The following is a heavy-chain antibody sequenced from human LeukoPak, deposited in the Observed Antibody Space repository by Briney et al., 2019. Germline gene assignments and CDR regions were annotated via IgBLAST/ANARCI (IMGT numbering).Heavy chain of an antibody. Sequence: TGGSLRLSCAASGFTFSNYSMSWVRQAPGKGLEWVSSISSSSTYIHYADSVKGRFTISRDNAKNSLYLQMNSLRAEDTAVYYCAREMDYYDSSGYCDYWGQGTLVTVSS. D-gene: IGHD3-22*01. CDR2: ISSSSTYI. CDR3: AREMDYYDSSGYCDY. V-gene: IGHV3-21*01. J-gene: IGHJ4*02. CDR1: GFTFSNYS.